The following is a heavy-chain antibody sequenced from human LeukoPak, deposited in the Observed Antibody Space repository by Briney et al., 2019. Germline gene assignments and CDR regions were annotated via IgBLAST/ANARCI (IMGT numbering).Heavy chain of an antibody. CDR3: ARSIAAAGTNAFDI. D-gene: IGHD6-13*01. Sequence: GESLKISCKGSGYSFTSYWIGWVRQMPGKGLGWMGIIYPGDSDTRYSPSFQGQVTISADKSISIAYLQWSSLKASDTAMYYCARSIAAAGTNAFDIWGQGTMVTVSS. J-gene: IGHJ3*02. CDR1: GYSFTSYW. CDR2: IYPGDSDT. V-gene: IGHV5-51*01.